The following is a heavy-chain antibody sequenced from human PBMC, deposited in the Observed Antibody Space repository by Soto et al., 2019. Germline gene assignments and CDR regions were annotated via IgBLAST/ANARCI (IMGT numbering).Heavy chain of an antibody. CDR2: VSYTGST. V-gene: IGHV4-31*01. CDR1: GESITSLGYY. CDR3: TRGDY. J-gene: IGHJ4*02. Sequence: QVHLQESGPGLVKPSQTLSLACSVSGESITSLGYYWTWVRQPPGKGLEWIGFVSYTGSTFYNSALGSPVTISSHPSQNQFFLAVKSVTVADTAMYCCTRGDYWGQGVLVTVSS.